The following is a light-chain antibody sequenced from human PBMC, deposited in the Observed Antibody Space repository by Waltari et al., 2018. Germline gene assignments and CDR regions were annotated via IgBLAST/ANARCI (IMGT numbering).Light chain of an antibody. V-gene: IGLV2-11*01. CDR3: CSYAGTVI. J-gene: IGLJ2*01. CDR2: DVS. CDR1: SSDVGGYNY. Sequence: QSALTQPRSVSGSPGQSVTISCTGTSSDVGGYNYVSWYQQHPGKAPKLMIYDVSKRPSGVPDRFSGSESGYTASLTISGLQAEDEADYFCCSYAGTVIFGGGTKLTVL.